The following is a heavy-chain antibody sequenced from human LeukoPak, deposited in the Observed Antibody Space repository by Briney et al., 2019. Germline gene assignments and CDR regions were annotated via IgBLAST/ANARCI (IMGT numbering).Heavy chain of an antibody. CDR2: ISSSGSTI. CDR3: ARTGYYYYGMDV. V-gene: IGHV3-48*03. Sequence: SGGSLRLSCAASGFTFSSYEMHWVRQAPGKGLEWISYISSSGSTIYYADSVKGRFTISRDNSKNTLYLQMNSLRAEDTAVYYCARTGYYYYGMDVWGQGTTVTVSS. D-gene: IGHD3-9*01. CDR1: GFTFSSYE. J-gene: IGHJ6*02.